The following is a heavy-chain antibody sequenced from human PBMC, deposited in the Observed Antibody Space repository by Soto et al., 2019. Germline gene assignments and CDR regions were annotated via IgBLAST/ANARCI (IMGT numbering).Heavy chain of an antibody. V-gene: IGHV4-59*01. CDR2: IYYSGST. D-gene: IGHD3-9*01. CDR3: ARGWDILTGYCCHFDY. Sequence: SETLSLTYTVSGGSISSYYWSWIRQPPGRGLEWIGYIYYSGSTNYNPSLKSRVTISVDTSKNQFSLKLSSVTAADTAVYYCARGWDILTGYCCHFDYWGQGTLVTVSS. J-gene: IGHJ4*02. CDR1: GGSISSYY.